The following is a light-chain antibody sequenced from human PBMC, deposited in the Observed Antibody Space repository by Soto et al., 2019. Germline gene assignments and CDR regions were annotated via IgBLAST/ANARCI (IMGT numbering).Light chain of an antibody. CDR3: RQYGRSLGFA. Sequence: IVLTQSPAILALSSAKLPTXSCRAIQSVSSNSLAWYQEKPGQAPRLLIYGASSRATGIPDRFSGSGSGTDFTLTISRLEPEDFAVYYCRQYGRSLGFAFGGGTKVDIK. CDR2: GAS. V-gene: IGKV3-20*01. CDR1: QSVSSNS. J-gene: IGKJ4*01.